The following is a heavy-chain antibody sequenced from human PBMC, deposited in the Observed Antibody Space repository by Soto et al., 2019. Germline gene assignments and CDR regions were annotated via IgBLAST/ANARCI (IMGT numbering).Heavy chain of an antibody. Sequence: VQLLESGGGLVQPGASVKVSCKASGYTFTNYGITWVRQAPGQGLEWMGWITPYNGNTNYAQKLQGRVTMTTDTSTSTAYMELRSLRSDDTAVYYCAKCEGFLDYWGQGTLVTVSS. D-gene: IGHD2-15*01. J-gene: IGHJ4*02. V-gene: IGHV1-18*01. CDR2: ITPYNGNT. CDR3: AKCEGFLDY. CDR1: GYTFTNYG.